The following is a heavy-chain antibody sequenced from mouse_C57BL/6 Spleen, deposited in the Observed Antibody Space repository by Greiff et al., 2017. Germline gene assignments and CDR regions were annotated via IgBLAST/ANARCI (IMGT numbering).Heavy chain of an antibody. CDR2: IYPGDGDT. CDR1: GYAFSSYW. V-gene: IGHV1-80*01. J-gene: IGHJ2*01. D-gene: IGHD1-1*01. CDR3: ARLKCYGSSPYYFDY. Sequence: QVQLQQSGAELVKPGASVKISCKASGYAFSSYWMNWVKQRPGKGLEWIGQIYPGDGDTNYNGKFKGKATLTADKSSSTAYMQLSSLTSEDSAVYFCARLKCYGSSPYYFDYWGQGTTLTVSS.